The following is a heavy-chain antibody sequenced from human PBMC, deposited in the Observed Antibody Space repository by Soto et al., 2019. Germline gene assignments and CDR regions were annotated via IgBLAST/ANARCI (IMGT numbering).Heavy chain of an antibody. D-gene: IGHD3-9*01. J-gene: IGHJ5*02. CDR3: ARDPRGLRYFDWSPGRNWFDP. V-gene: IGHV1-69*13. CDR2: IFPIFGTA. CDR1: GGTFSSYA. Sequence: SVKVSCKASGGTFSSYAISWVRQAPGQGLEWIGGIFPIFGTANYAQKFQGRVTITADESTSTAYMELSSLRSEDTAVYYCARDPRGLRYFDWSPGRNWFDPWGQGTLVTV.